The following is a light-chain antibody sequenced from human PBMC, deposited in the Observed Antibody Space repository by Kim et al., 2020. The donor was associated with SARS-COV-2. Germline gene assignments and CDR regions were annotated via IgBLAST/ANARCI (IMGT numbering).Light chain of an antibody. Sequence: SPGERATLSCRASQSVSNNLAWYKHKPGRPPRLLIYGAATRASGVPARFSGYGSGTDFTLTVSSLQSEDFAVYYCHQYNDWPPGDTFGQGTKLEI. J-gene: IGKJ2*01. CDR3: HQYNDWPPGDT. CDR2: GAA. CDR1: QSVSNN. V-gene: IGKV3-15*01.